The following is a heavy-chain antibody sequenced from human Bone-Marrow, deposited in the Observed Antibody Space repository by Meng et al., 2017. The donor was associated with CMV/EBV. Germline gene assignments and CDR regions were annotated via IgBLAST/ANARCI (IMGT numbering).Heavy chain of an antibody. CDR3: AKDVYRYGLRGMDV. J-gene: IGHJ6*02. Sequence: GGSLRLSCAASGFTFSSYAMSWVRQAPGKGLEWVSAISGSGGSTYYADSVKGRFTISRDNSKNTVYLQMSSLRVEDTAVYYCAKDVYRYGLRGMDVWGQGTTVTVSS. V-gene: IGHV3-23*01. D-gene: IGHD3-10*01. CDR2: ISGSGGST. CDR1: GFTFSSYA.